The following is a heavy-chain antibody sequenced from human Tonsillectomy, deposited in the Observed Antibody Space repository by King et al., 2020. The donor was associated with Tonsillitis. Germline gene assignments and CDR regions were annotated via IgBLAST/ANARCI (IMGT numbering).Heavy chain of an antibody. CDR3: ARDHRTGTTKGYYGMDV. CDR1: GFTFSDYY. D-gene: IGHD1-7*01. Sequence: VQLVESGGGLVKPGGSLRLSCAASGFTFSDYYMSWMRQAPGKGLEWVSYISSSGNTIYYADSVKGRFTISRDNAKNSLYLQMNRLRAEDTAVYYCARDHRTGTTKGYYGMDVWGQGTTVTVSS. J-gene: IGHJ6*02. V-gene: IGHV3-11*01. CDR2: ISSSGNTI.